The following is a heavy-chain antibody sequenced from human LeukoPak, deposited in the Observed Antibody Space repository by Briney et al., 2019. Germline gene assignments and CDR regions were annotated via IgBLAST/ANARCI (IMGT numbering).Heavy chain of an antibody. J-gene: IGHJ5*02. V-gene: IGHV4-59*01. CDR3: ARRVVVKGYWFDP. D-gene: IGHD3-22*01. CDR1: GGSISSYY. Sequence: SETLSLTCTVSGGSISSYYWSWIRQPPGKGLEWIGYIYYSGSTNYNPSLKSRVTISVDTSKNQFSLKLSSVTAADTAVYYCARRVVVKGYWFDPWGQGTLVTVSS. CDR2: IYYSGST.